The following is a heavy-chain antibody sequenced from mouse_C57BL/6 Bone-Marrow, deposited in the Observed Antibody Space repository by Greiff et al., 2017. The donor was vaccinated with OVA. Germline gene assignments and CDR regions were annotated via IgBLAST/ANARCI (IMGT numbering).Heavy chain of an antibody. CDR3: ARSDGSSYWYFDV. J-gene: IGHJ1*03. V-gene: IGHV3-8*01. CDR2: ISYSGST. Sequence: EVQLQQSGPGLAKPSQTLSLTCSVTGYSITSDYWNWIRKFPGNKLEYMGYISYSGSTSYNPSLKSRISITRDTSKNQYYLQLNSVTTEDTATYYCARSDGSSYWYFDVWGTGTTVTVSS. D-gene: IGHD1-1*01. CDR1: GYSITSDY.